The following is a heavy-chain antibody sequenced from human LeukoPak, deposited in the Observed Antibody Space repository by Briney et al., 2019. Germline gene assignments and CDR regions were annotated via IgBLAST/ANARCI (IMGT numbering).Heavy chain of an antibody. D-gene: IGHD6-19*01. V-gene: IGHV3-30*02. CDR2: IRYDGSNK. J-gene: IGHJ6*03. Sequence: GGSLRLSCAASGFTFSSYGMHWVRQAPGKGLEWVAFIRYDGSNKYYADSVKGRFTISRDNSKNTLYLQMNSLRGEDTAVYYCARRSSSGWYPDYYYYYMDVWGKGTTVTISS. CDR3: ARRSSSGWYPDYYYYYMDV. CDR1: GFTFSSYG.